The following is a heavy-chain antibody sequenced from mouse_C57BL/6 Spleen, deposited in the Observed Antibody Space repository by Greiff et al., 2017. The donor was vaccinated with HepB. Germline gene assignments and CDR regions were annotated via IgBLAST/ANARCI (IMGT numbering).Heavy chain of an antibody. V-gene: IGHV5-17*01. D-gene: IGHD1-1*01. CDR1: GFTFSDYG. CDR3: ARLGTTVVAGFDY. CDR2: ISSGSSTI. J-gene: IGHJ2*01. Sequence: EVKLVESGGGLVKPGGSLKLSCAASGFTFSDYGMHWVRQAPEKGLEWVAYISSGSSTIYYADTVKGRFTISRDNAKNTLFLQMTSLRSEDTAMYYCARLGTTVVAGFDYWGQGTTLTVSS.